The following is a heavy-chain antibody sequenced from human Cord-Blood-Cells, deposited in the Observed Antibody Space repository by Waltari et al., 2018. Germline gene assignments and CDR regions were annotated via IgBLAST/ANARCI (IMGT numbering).Heavy chain of an antibody. V-gene: IGHV4-34*01. D-gene: IGHD6-13*01. J-gene: IGHJ4*02. CDR3: ARGNRAAAFDY. Sequence: QVQLQQWGAGLLTPSETLSLTCAVYGGSFSGYYWSWIRQPPGKGLEWIGEINHSGSTNYNPSLKSRVTISVDTSKNQFSLKLSSVTAADTAVYYCARGNRAAAFDYWGQGTLVTVSS. CDR2: INHSGST. CDR1: GGSFSGYY.